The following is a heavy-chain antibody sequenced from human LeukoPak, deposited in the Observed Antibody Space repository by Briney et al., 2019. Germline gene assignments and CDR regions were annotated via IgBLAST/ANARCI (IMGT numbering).Heavy chain of an antibody. D-gene: IGHD2-2*01. V-gene: IGHV3-11*01. CDR3: ARDRDCGTTTCSVDY. J-gene: IGHJ4*02. CDR2: ITNSGSTI. Sequence: GGSLRLSCAASGFSFSDYYMSWVRQAPGKGLEWISYITNSGSTIYYAESVRGRFTISRDDAKNSLYLQMNNLRAEDTAVYYCARDRDCGTTTCSVDYWGQGTLVTVSS. CDR1: GFSFSDYY.